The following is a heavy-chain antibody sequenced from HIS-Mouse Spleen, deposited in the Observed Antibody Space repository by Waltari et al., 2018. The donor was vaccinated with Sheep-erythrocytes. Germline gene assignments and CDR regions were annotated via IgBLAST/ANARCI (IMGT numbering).Heavy chain of an antibody. J-gene: IGHJ4*02. CDR1: GGTFSSYA. V-gene: IGHV1-69*04. Sequence: QSGAAVKKPGSSVKVSCKASGGTFSSYAISWVRQAPGQGLEWMGRIIPILGIANYAQKFQGRVTITADKSTSTAYMELSSLRSEDTAVYYCAQTGATTPHFDYWGQGTLVTVSS. CDR3: AQTGATTPHFDY. D-gene: IGHD1-26*01. CDR2: IIPILGIA.